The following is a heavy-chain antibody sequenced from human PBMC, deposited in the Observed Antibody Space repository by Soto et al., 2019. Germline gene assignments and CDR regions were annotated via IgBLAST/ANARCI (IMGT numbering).Heavy chain of an antibody. J-gene: IGHJ4*02. CDR3: ARLPLDSPSTVTTSPTDY. CDR2: INPSGGST. V-gene: IGHV1-46*03. CDR1: GYTFTSYY. Sequence: ASVKVSCKASGYTFTSYYMHWVRQAPGQGLEWMGIINPSGGSTSYAQKFQGRVTMTRDTSTSTVYMELSSLRSEDTAVYYCARLPLDSPSTVTTSPTDYWGQGTLVTVSS. D-gene: IGHD4-17*01.